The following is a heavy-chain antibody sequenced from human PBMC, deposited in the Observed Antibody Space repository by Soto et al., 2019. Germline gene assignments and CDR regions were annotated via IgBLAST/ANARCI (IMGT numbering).Heavy chain of an antibody. V-gene: IGHV3-30-3*01. Sequence: QVQLVESGGGVVQPGRSLRLSCAASGFTFSSYAMHWVRQAPGKGLEWVAVISYDGSNQYYADSVKGRFTMSRDNSKNTLYPQMNSMRAEDTAVYYCAREVNWFDPWGEGTLVTVSA. CDR1: GFTFSSYA. CDR2: ISYDGSNQ. J-gene: IGHJ5*02. CDR3: AREVNWFDP.